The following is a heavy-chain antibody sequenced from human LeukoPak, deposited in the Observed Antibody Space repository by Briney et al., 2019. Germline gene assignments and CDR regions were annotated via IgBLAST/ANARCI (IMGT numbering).Heavy chain of an antibody. Sequence: PGGSLRLSCAASGFTFSSHGMHWVRQAPGKGLEWVAVISYDGSNKYYADSVKGRFTISRDNAKNSLYLQMNSLRAEDTAVYYCARDDSSSSAWFDPWGQGTLVTVSS. CDR3: ARDDSSSSAWFDP. CDR2: ISYDGSNK. J-gene: IGHJ5*02. V-gene: IGHV3-33*05. CDR1: GFTFSSHG. D-gene: IGHD6-6*01.